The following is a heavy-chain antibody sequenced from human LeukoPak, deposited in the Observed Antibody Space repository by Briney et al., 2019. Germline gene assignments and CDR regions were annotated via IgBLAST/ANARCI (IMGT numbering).Heavy chain of an antibody. Sequence: SETLSLTCAVYGGSFSGYYWSWIRQSPGKRLHRIGEINHSGVTDYNPSLESRVTISVDTSKSQFSLKLNSVTAADTAVYYCARGLGLSRANYFDFWGQGTLVTVSS. CDR2: INHSGVT. CDR1: GGSFSGYY. J-gene: IGHJ4*02. CDR3: ARGLGLSRANYFDF. V-gene: IGHV4-34*01. D-gene: IGHD3-16*01.